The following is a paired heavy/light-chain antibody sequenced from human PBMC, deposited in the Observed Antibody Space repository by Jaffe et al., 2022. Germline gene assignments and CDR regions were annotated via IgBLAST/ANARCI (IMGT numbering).Heavy chain of an antibody. Sequence: EVQLLESGGGLVQPGGSLRLSCAASGFTFSSYAMTWVRQAPGKGLEWVSAISGDAVNTYYTDSVKGRFTISRDNFKNTLFLQMNSLRDGDTAVYYCARNWYRGGRCFDCWGQGTLVTVSS. CDR1: GFTFSSYA. D-gene: IGHD1-26*01. J-gene: IGHJ4*02. CDR2: ISGDAVNT. V-gene: IGHV3-23*01. CDR3: ARNWYRGGRCFDC.
Light chain of an antibody. CDR2: NNN. J-gene: IGLJ3*02. CDR3: AAWDASLNGWV. CDR1: SSNIGSNT. Sequence: QSVLTQPPSASGTPGQRVTISCSGSSSNIGSNTVNWYQQLPGTAPKLLIYNNNERPSGVPDRFSGSKSGTSASLAISGLQSEDEADYYCAAWDASLNGWVFGGGTKVTVL. V-gene: IGLV1-44*01.